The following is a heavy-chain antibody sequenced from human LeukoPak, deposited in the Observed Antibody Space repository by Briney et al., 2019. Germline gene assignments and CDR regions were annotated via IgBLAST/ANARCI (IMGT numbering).Heavy chain of an antibody. Sequence: ASVKVSCKASGYTFTSYGISWVRQAPGQGLEWMGWISGYNGNTKYAQRLQGRVTMTRDTSISTAYMELSRLRSDDTAVYYCASQSGSRDYWGQGTLVTVSS. D-gene: IGHD1-26*01. V-gene: IGHV1-18*01. CDR3: ASQSGSRDY. CDR1: GYTFTSYG. J-gene: IGHJ4*02. CDR2: ISGYNGNT.